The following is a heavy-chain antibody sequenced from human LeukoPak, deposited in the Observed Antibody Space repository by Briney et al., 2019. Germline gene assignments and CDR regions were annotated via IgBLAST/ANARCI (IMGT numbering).Heavy chain of an antibody. CDR2: ISSSSSYI. Sequence: KPGGSLRLSCAASGFTFSSYSMNWVRQAPGKGLEWVSSISSSSSYIYYADSVKGRFTISRDNAKNSLYLQMNSLRAEDTAVCYCARETVAVAGSGYYYYMDVWGQGTTVTVS. J-gene: IGHJ6*03. CDR3: ARETVAVAGSGYYYYMDV. D-gene: IGHD6-19*01. CDR1: GFTFSSYS. V-gene: IGHV3-21*01.